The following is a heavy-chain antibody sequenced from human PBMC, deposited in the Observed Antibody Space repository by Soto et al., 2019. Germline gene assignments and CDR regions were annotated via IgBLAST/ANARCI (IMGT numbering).Heavy chain of an antibody. CDR3: ASGRYYYDSSGSLDY. V-gene: IGHV3-30-3*01. CDR1: GFTFSSYA. J-gene: IGHJ4*02. Sequence: GGSLRLSCAASGFTFSSYAMDWVRQAPGKGLEWVALISYDGSNKYYADSVKGRFTISRDNSKNTLYLQMNSLRAEDTAVYYCASGRYYYDSSGSLDYWGQGTLVTVSS. CDR2: ISYDGSNK. D-gene: IGHD3-22*01.